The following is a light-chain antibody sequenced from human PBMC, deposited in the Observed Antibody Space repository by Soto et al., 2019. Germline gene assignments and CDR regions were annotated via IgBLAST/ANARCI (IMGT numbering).Light chain of an antibody. CDR2: AAS. CDR3: YQSYSTPYT. V-gene: IGKV1-39*01. J-gene: IGKJ2*01. Sequence: DIQMTQSPSSLSASVGDRVTITCRASQSISSYLNWYQQKPGKAPKLLIYAASSLQSGVPSRFRGSRSVTDFAPTISGLQPEDLAPYCCYQSYSTPYTFGQGTKLEI. CDR1: QSISSY.